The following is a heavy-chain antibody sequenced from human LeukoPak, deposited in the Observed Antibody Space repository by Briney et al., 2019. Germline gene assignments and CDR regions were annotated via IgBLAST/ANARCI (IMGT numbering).Heavy chain of an antibody. V-gene: IGHV3-49*04. J-gene: IGHJ4*02. CDR1: GFTFGDYA. CDR2: IRSKAYGGTK. D-gene: IGHD3-9*01. CDR3: TRESAILTGYDY. Sequence: GRSLRLSCTASGFTFGDYAMSWVRQAPGKGPEWVGFIRSKAYGGTKEYAASVKGRFTISRDDSKSIAYLQMNSLKTEDTAVYYCTRESAILTGYDYWGQGTLVTVSS.